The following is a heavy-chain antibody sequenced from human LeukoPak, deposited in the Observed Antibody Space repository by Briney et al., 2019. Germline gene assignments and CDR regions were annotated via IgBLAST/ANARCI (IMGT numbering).Heavy chain of an antibody. D-gene: IGHD5-18*01. V-gene: IGHV3-33*01. Sequence: QSGGSLRLSCAASGFTFSSYGMHWVRQAPGKGLEWVAVIWYDGSNKYYADSVKGRFTISRDNSKNTLYLQMNSLRAEDTAVYYCARLPLTARRHFDLWGQGTQVTVSS. CDR1: GFTFSSYG. CDR2: IWYDGSNK. CDR3: ARLPLTARRHFDL. J-gene: IGHJ4*02.